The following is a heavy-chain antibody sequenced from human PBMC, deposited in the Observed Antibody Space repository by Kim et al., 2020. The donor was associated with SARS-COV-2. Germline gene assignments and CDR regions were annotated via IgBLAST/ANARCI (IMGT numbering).Heavy chain of an antibody. CDR2: ISVYNDQT. D-gene: IGHD3-10*01. Sequence: ASGKVSCKVSGYRSSNYGVSWVRQVPGQGLEWMGWISVYNDQTKYAQRFQGRVTMTTDTSTRTVDMQLRGLRLDDTAVYYCVREGNYYGSGTYRPPSYYGMDVWGQGTTVIVSS. CDR1: GYRSSNYG. V-gene: IGHV1-18*01. J-gene: IGHJ6*02. CDR3: VREGNYYGSGTYRPPSYYGMDV.